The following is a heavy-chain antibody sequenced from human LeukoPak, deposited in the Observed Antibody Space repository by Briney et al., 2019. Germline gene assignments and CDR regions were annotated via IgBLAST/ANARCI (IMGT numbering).Heavy chain of an antibody. D-gene: IGHD3-22*01. CDR2: MYNSGST. J-gene: IGHJ4*02. V-gene: IGHV4-59*01. CDR3: ARGGRIYYDSSGYYCLDY. Sequence: SETLSLTCTVSGGSISSDYWSWIRQPPGKGLEWIGYMYNSGSTNYNPSLKSRLTISVDTSKNQFSLKLSSVTAADTAVYYCARGGRIYYDSSGYYCLDYWGQGTLVTVSS. CDR1: GGSISSDY.